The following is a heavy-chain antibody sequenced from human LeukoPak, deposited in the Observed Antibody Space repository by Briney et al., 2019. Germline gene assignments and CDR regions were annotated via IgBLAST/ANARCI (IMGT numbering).Heavy chain of an antibody. V-gene: IGHV3-9*01. CDR3: AKGNYYGMDV. CDR1: GFTFSSHS. Sequence: SLRLSCAASGFTFSSHSMNWVRQAPGKGLEWVSGISWNSGSIGYADSVKGRFTISRDNAKNSLYLQMNSLRAEDTALYYCAKGNYYGMDVWGQGTTVTVSS. J-gene: IGHJ6*02. CDR2: ISWNSGSI.